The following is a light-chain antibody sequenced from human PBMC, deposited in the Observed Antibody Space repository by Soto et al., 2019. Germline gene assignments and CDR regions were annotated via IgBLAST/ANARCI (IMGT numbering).Light chain of an antibody. CDR1: SGDVGGYNY. Sequence: QSVLTQPAAVSGSPGQSITISCTGTSGDVGGYNYVSWYQQHPGKAPRLMIYDVSNRPSGVSNRFSGSKSGNTASLTISGLQAEDEADYYCSSYTSSSTLLYVFGTGTKLTV. J-gene: IGLJ1*01. V-gene: IGLV2-14*01. CDR2: DVS. CDR3: SSYTSSSTLLYV.